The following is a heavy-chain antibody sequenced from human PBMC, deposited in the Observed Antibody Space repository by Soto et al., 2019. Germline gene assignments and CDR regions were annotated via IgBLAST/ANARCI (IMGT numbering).Heavy chain of an antibody. J-gene: IGHJ4*02. CDR1: GFTFNTFA. V-gene: IGHV3-64D*06. Sequence: HPGGSLRLSCSTSGFTFNTFAMHWVRQTPGKGLEFVSAISFNGDNTYYADPVKGRFAISRDNSKNTLYLQMYSLRPEDTALYYCVKEGYMRSDWYGRFDCWGQGTLVTVSS. CDR2: ISFNGDNT. D-gene: IGHD6-19*01. CDR3: VKEGYMRSDWYGRFDC.